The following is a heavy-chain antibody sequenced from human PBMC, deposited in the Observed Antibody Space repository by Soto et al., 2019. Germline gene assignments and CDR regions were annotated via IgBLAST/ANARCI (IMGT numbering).Heavy chain of an antibody. Sequence: GESLKISCKGSGYSFTSYWIGWVRQMPGKGLEWMGIIYPSDSDTRYSTSFQGQVTISADKSISTAYLQWSSLKAPDTAMYYCARLSRSSSWYNWFDPWGQGTLVTVSS. D-gene: IGHD6-13*01. CDR2: IYPSDSDT. V-gene: IGHV5-51*01. CDR1: GYSFTSYW. J-gene: IGHJ5*02. CDR3: ARLSRSSSWYNWFDP.